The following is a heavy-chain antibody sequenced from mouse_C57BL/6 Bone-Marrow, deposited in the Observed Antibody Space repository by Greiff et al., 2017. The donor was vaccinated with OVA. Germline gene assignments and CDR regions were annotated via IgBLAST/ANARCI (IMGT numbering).Heavy chain of an antibody. D-gene: IGHD1-1*01. J-gene: IGHJ3*01. CDR3: ASHTTVVPFAY. V-gene: IGHV5-12*01. Sequence: VQLKESGGGLVQPGGSLKLSCAASGFTFSDYYMYWVRQTPEKRLEWVAYISNGGGSTYYPDTVKGRFTISRDNAKNTLYLQMSRLKSEDTAMYYCASHTTVVPFAYWGQGTLVTVSA. CDR2: ISNGGGST. CDR1: GFTFSDYY.